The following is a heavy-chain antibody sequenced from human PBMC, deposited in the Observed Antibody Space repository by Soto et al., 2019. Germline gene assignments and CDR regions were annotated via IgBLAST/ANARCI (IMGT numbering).Heavy chain of an antibody. CDR3: ARDNRWGYEYGDYGDS. J-gene: IGHJ4*02. V-gene: IGHV3-20*03. D-gene: IGHD4-17*01. CDR1: GFGFAEYG. Sequence: VQLVESGGGVVRPVGSLRLSFAAAGFGFAEYGMSWVRQGPVKGLEWVSTINRHGDSTTYADSVKGRFTISRDNAKNYLYLKMNSLRAEDTALYYCARDNRWGYEYGDYGDSWGQGTLVTVSS. CDR2: INRHGDST.